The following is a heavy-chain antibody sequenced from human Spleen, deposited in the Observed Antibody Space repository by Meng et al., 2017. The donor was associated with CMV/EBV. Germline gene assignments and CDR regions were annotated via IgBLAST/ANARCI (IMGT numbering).Heavy chain of an antibody. CDR3: TRSGVAQYFDY. D-gene: IGHD2-15*01. J-gene: IGHJ4*02. Sequence: GVLKISCAASGFTFRSYAMNWVRRAPGKGLEWVSSISDRGNYIYSAESVKGRFTISRDDAKNSLFLQMNSLRAADTAVYYCTRSGVAQYFDYWGLGTLVTVSS. CDR2: ISDRGNYI. CDR1: GFTFRSYA. V-gene: IGHV3-21*01.